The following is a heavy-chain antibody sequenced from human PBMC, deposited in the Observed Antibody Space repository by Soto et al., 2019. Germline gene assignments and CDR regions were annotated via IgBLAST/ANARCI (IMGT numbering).Heavy chain of an antibody. D-gene: IGHD6-6*01. CDR2: ISGSGGST. CDR1: GFTFSSYA. CDR3: AKDAGFIAARSHGMDV. J-gene: IGHJ6*02. Sequence: EVQLLESGGGLVQPGGSLRLSCAAYGFTFSSYAMSWVRQAPGKGLEWVSAISGSGGSTYYADSVKGRFTISRDNSKNTLYLQMNSLRAEDTAVYYCAKDAGFIAARSHGMDVWGQGTTVTVSS. V-gene: IGHV3-23*01.